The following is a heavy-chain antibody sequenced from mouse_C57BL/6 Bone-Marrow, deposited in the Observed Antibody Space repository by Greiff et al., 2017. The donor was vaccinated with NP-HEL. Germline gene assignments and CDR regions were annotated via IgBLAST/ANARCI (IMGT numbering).Heavy chain of an antibody. CDR3: ARGGLRRFAY. D-gene: IGHD2-4*01. CDR1: GYTFTSYW. J-gene: IGHJ3*01. Sequence: QVQLKQPGAELVKPGASVKLSCKASGYTFTSYWMHWVKQRPGQGLEWIGMIHPNSGSTNYNEKFKSKATLTVDKSSSTAYMQLSSLTSEDSAVYYCARGGLRRFAYWGQGTLVTVSA. V-gene: IGHV1-64*01. CDR2: IHPNSGST.